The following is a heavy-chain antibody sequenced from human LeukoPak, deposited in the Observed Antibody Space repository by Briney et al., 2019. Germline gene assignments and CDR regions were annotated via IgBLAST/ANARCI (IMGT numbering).Heavy chain of an antibody. J-gene: IGHJ3*02. CDR2: ISSSSSYI. V-gene: IGHV3-21*01. CDR1: GFTFSSYS. Sequence: GGSLRLSCAASGFTFSSYSMNWVRQAPGKGLEWVSSISSSSSYIYSADSVKGRFTISRDNAKNSLYLQMNSLRAEDTAVYYCARPVVVDHDAFDIWGQGTMVTVSS. CDR3: ARPVVVDHDAFDI. D-gene: IGHD3-22*01.